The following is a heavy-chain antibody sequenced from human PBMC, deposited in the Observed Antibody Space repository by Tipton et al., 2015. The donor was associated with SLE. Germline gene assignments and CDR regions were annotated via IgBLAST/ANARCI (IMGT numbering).Heavy chain of an antibody. D-gene: IGHD3-3*01. V-gene: IGHV4-59*02. J-gene: IGHJ4*02. CDR3: ARDGNLYYDFWSGYRYFDY. Sequence: TLSLTCTVSGGSVSSDYWSWIRQPPGKGLEWIGYIYYTGDTNYNPSLRSRVTISLDTSKNQFSLKLSSVTAADTAVYYCARDGNLYYDFWSGYRYFDYWGQGTLVTVS. CDR2: IYYTGDT. CDR1: GGSVSSDY.